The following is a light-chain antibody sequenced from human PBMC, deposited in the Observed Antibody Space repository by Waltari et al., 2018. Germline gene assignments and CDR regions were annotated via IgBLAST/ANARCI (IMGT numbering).Light chain of an antibody. CDR2: HAS. CDR1: ESVSKF. CDR3: QKYESLPAT. Sequence: GATLSCRASESVSKFLAWYQQKPGQAPRLLIYHASNRASGIPDRFSGSGFGTDFSLTISRLEPEDFAVYYCQKYESLPATFGQGTKVEIK. V-gene: IGKV3-20*01. J-gene: IGKJ1*01.